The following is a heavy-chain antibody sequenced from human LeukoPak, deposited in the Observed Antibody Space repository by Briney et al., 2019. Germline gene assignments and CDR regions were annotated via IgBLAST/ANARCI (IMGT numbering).Heavy chain of an antibody. Sequence: PSETLSLTCAVYGGSFSGYYWSWIRQPPGKGLEWIGEINHSGSTNYNPSLKSRVTISVDTSKNQFSLKLNSVTAADTAVYYCARYYGDYVDALNWFDPWGQGTLVTVSS. D-gene: IGHD4-17*01. CDR1: GGSFSGYY. CDR2: INHSGST. V-gene: IGHV4-34*01. J-gene: IGHJ5*02. CDR3: ARYYGDYVDALNWFDP.